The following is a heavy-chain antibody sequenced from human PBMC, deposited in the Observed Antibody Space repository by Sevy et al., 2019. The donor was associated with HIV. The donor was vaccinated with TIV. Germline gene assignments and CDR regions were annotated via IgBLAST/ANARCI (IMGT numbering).Heavy chain of an antibody. J-gene: IGHJ4*02. CDR1: GFTFSSYA. V-gene: IGHV3-23*01. CDR3: AKDGHPPTAGDQAFDY. Sequence: GGFLRLSCAASGFTFSSYAMSWVRQAPGKGLEWVSAISGSGGSTYYADSVKGRFTISRDNSKNTLYLQMNSLRAEDTAVYYCAKDGHPPTAGDQAFDYWGQGTLVTVSS. CDR2: ISGSGGST. D-gene: IGHD3-16*01.